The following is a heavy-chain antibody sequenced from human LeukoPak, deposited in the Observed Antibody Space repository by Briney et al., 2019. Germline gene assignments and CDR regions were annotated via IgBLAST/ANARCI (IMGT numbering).Heavy chain of an antibody. V-gene: IGHV3-7*01. CDR3: AKDGGSDPDSFDI. CDR1: GFTFSSYW. CDR2: IKRDGSEK. Sequence: PGGSLRLSCAASGFTFSSYWMSWVRQAPGKGLEWVANIKRDGSEKYYVDSVKGRFTISRDNAKNSLYLQMNSLRAEDTAVYYCAKDGGSDPDSFDIWGQGTMVTVSS. D-gene: IGHD2-15*01. J-gene: IGHJ3*02.